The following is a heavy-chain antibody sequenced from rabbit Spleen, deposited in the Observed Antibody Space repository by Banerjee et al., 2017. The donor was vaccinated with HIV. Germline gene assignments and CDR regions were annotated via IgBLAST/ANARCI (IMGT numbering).Heavy chain of an antibody. CDR1: GFSLNSGYD. V-gene: IGHV1S40*01. D-gene: IGHD7-1*01. Sequence: QSLEESGGGLVKPGASLTLTCKASGFSLNSGYDMCWVRQAPGKGLEWIACMYAGSSGSTYAATWAKCRFSISKPSSTTVTLQMSSLTVADTASYFCARDTGSSFSTYGMDLWGPGTLVTVS. CDR3: ARDTGSSFSTYGMDL. CDR2: MYAGSSGST. J-gene: IGHJ6*01.